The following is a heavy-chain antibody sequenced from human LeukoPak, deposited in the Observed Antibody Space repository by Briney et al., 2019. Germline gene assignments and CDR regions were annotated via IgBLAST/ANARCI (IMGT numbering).Heavy chain of an antibody. V-gene: IGHV3-21*01. Sequence: GGSLRLSCADSGFTFSSYSMNWVRQAPGKGLEWVSSISSSSSYIYYADSVKGRFTISRDNAKNSLYLQMNSLRAEDTAVYYCARRPGDSSSSWYFDLWGRGTLVTVSS. CDR3: ARRPGDSSSSWYFDL. D-gene: IGHD6-6*01. CDR1: GFTFSSYS. CDR2: ISSSSSYI. J-gene: IGHJ2*01.